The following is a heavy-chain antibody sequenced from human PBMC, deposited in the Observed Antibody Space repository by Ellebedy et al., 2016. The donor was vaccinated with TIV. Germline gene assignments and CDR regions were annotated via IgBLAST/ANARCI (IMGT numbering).Heavy chain of an antibody. CDR1: GYKFINYG. D-gene: IGHD5-18*01. V-gene: IGHV1-18*04. Sequence: AASVKVSCQASGYKFINYGYTWVRQAPGQGLEWVGYISSHNGNSNYGKNFEGRVTMTTDRPTATVFMELGSLRSDDTAMYYCARTRYSSSWPDFWGQGTLVTVSS. CDR2: ISSHNGNS. J-gene: IGHJ4*02. CDR3: ARTRYSSSWPDF.